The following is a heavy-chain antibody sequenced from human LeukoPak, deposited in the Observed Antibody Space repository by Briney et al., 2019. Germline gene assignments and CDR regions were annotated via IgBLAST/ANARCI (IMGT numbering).Heavy chain of an antibody. V-gene: IGHV1-46*01. Sequence: ASVKVSCKASGYTFTSYYMHWVRQAPGQGLEWMGIINPSGGSTNYAQKLQGRVTMTTDTSTSTAYMELRSLRSDDTAVYYCASLNHHYGSGSYSDYWGQGTLVTVSS. D-gene: IGHD3-10*01. CDR3: ASLNHHYGSGSYSDY. CDR2: INPSGGST. J-gene: IGHJ4*02. CDR1: GYTFTSYY.